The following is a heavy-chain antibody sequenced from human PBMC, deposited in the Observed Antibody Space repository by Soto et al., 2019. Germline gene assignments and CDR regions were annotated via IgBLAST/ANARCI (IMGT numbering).Heavy chain of an antibody. CDR3: ARLVKDNWNYPQPYYFDY. J-gene: IGHJ4*02. CDR1: GYSFTSYW. V-gene: IGHV5-51*01. Sequence: PGESLKISCKGSGYSFTSYWIGWVRQMPGKGLEWMGIIYPGDSDTRYSPSFQGQVTISADKSIITAYLQWSSLKASDTAMYYCARLVKDNWNYPQPYYFDYWGQGTLVTVSS. D-gene: IGHD1-7*01. CDR2: IYPGDSDT.